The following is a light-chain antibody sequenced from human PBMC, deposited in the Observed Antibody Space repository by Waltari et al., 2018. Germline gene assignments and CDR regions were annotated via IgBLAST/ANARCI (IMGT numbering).Light chain of an antibody. J-gene: IGKJ1*01. CDR1: QSVSTY. CDR2: DAS. V-gene: IGKV3-11*01. CDR3: HQHTT. Sequence: EIVLTQSPATLSLSPGEGATLSCRASQSVSTYVAWTQQKPGQAPRLLIYDASNRATGIPPRFSGSGSGTDFTLTISSLEPEDFAVYYCHQHTTFGQGTKVEIK.